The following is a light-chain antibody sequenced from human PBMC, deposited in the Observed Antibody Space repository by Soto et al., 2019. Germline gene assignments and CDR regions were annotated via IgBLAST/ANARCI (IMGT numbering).Light chain of an antibody. CDR2: EVS. V-gene: IGLV2-14*03. Sequence: QSVLTQPPSVSGSPGQSIAISCTGTSSDVGGSDSVSWYQQHPGKAPKLMIYEVSNRPSGVSNRFSGSKSGNTASLTISGLQAEDEADYYCSSFTSRILVFGGGTQLTVL. J-gene: IGLJ2*01. CDR1: SSDVGGSDS. CDR3: SSFTSRILV.